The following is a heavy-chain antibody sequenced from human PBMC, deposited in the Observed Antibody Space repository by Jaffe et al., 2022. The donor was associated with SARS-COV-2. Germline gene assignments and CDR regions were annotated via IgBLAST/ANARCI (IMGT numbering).Heavy chain of an antibody. CDR3: ARGVEAHYDRARYYFDY. D-gene: IGHD3-22*01. Sequence: QVQLQQWGAGLLKPSETLSLTCAVYGGSFSGYYWSWIRQPPGKGLEWIGEINHSGSTNYNPSLKSRVTISVDTSKNQFSLKLSSVTAADTAVYYCARGVEAHYDRARYYFDYWGQGTLVTVSS. CDR1: GGSFSGYY. CDR2: INHSGST. J-gene: IGHJ4*02. V-gene: IGHV4-34*01.